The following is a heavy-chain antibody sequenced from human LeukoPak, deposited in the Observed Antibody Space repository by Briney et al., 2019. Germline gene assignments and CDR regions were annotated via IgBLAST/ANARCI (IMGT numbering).Heavy chain of an antibody. CDR1: GYTLTELS. J-gene: IGHJ4*02. Sequence: PVASVKVSCKVSGYTLTELSMHWVRQAPGKGLEWVATIRYDGSKKWYAESVRGRFTISRDDSKNTLFLQMNNLRVEDTAVYYCAREDSSGWYTAYWGQGTLVTVSS. D-gene: IGHD6-19*01. CDR3: AREDSSGWYTAY. V-gene: IGHV3-33*01. CDR2: IRYDGSKK.